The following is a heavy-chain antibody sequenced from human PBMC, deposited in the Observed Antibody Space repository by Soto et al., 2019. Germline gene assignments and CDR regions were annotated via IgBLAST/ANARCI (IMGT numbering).Heavy chain of an antibody. V-gene: IGHV3-23*01. J-gene: IGHJ4*02. D-gene: IGHD6-19*01. CDR1: GFTFSSYA. Sequence: EVPLLESGGGLVQPGGSLRLSCAASGFTFSSYAMSWVRQAPGKGLEWVSAISGSGVSTYYADSVKGRFTISRDNSKNTLYLRMNSLRAEVTDVYYCAKEGEYSSGWDNFDYWGQGTLVTVSS. CDR2: ISGSGVST. CDR3: AKEGEYSSGWDNFDY.